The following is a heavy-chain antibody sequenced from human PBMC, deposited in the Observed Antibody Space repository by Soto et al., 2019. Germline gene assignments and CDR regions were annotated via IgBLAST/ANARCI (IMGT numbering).Heavy chain of an antibody. CDR1: GFTFSSYG. V-gene: IGHV3-21*01. CDR3: AIEKVGPTSIHVFDI. Sequence: GGSLRLSCAASGFTFSSYGMHWVRQAPGKGLEWVSGVGHSGTNTYYADSVEGRFTISRDNAKNSLYLQMNSLRAEDTAVYYCAIEKVGPTSIHVFDIWGQGTMVTVS. J-gene: IGHJ3*02. D-gene: IGHD1-26*01. CDR2: VGHSGTNT.